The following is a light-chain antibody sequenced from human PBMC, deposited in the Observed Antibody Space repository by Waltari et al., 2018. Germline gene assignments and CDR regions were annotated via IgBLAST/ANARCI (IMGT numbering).Light chain of an antibody. CDR2: AAS. J-gene: IGKJ2*03. V-gene: IGKV1-39*01. CDR1: QSISSY. CDR3: QQSYSTLYS. Sequence: DIQVTQSPSSLSASVGDRVTITCRASQSISSYLNWYQQKPGKAPKVLIYAASSLQSGVPSRFSGSGSGTDFTLTISSLQPENFATYYCQQSYSTLYSFGQGTKLEIK.